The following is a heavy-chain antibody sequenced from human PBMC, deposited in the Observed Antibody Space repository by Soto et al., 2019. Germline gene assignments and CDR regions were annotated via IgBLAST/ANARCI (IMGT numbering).Heavy chain of an antibody. Sequence: ASETLSLTCAVYGGSFSGYYWSWIRQPPGKGLEWIGEINHSGSTNHNPSLKSRVTISVDTSKNQFSLKLSSVTAADTAVYYCASRNSGSYSDGYFDYWGQGTLVTVSS. CDR1: GGSFSGYY. D-gene: IGHD1-26*01. V-gene: IGHV4-34*01. CDR3: ASRNSGSYSDGYFDY. CDR2: INHSGST. J-gene: IGHJ4*02.